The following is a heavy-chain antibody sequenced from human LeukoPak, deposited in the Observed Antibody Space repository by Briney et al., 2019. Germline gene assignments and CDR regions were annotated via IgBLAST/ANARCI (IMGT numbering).Heavy chain of an antibody. CDR2: IYHSGDT. CDR1: GYSISSGYY. V-gene: IGHV4-38-2*02. J-gene: IGHJ4*02. Sequence: SETLSLTFTVSGYSISSGYYWGWIRQPPGKGLEWIGSIYHSGDTYYNPSLKSRVTISVDTPKNQFSLKLSSVTAADTAVYYCARGGGQATDFDYWGQGTLVTVSS. D-gene: IGHD5-12*01. CDR3: ARGGGQATDFDY.